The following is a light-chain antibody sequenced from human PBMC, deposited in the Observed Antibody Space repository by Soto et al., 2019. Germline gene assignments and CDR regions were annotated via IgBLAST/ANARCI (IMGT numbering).Light chain of an antibody. J-gene: IGLJ3*02. V-gene: IGLV2-23*01. CDR2: EDN. CDR3: CTYAGSSTWV. Sequence: QSALTQPASMSGSPGQSITISCTGTSSDVGNYNLVSWYQQHPVKAPKLIIYEDNKRPSRVSNRFSGSKSGNMASLTISGLQAEDEADYYCCTYAGSSTWVFGGGTKLTVL. CDR1: SSDVGNYNL.